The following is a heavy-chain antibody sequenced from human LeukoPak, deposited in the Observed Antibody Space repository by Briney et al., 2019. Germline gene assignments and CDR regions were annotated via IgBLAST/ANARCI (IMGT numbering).Heavy chain of an antibody. V-gene: IGHV3-48*03. D-gene: IGHD3-16*01. CDR3: ARDVLRTVGEGAFDI. CDR2: ISSSGSTI. CDR1: GFTFSSYE. J-gene: IGHJ3*02. Sequence: GGSLRLSCAASGFTFSSYEMNWVRQAPGKGLEWVSYISSSGSTIYYADSVKGRFTISRDNAKNSLYLQMNSLRAEDTAVYYCARDVLRTVGEGAFDIWGQGTMVTVSS.